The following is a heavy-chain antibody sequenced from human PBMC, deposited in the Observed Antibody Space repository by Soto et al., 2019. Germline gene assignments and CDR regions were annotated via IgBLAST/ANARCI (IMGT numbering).Heavy chain of an antibody. CDR3: ASTPEQRSYYYYCMDV. V-gene: IGHV4-61*08. CDR1: ATSVSRSVYG. D-gene: IGHD1-1*01. J-gene: IGHJ6*02. Sequence: SQTLSLTCTLSATSVSRSVYGRSWLLLSPGKELQWIGYIHYSGSTNYNPSLKSRVTISVDTSKNQFSLKLTSVITADTAIYYCASTPEQRSYYYYCMDVWGEGTTVT. CDR2: IHYSGST.